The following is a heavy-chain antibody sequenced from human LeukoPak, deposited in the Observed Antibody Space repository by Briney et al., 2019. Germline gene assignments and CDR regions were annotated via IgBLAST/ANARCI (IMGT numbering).Heavy chain of an antibody. V-gene: IGHV4-34*01. CDR2: INHSGST. CDR3: ARNIAARPNLYYYYGMDV. CDR1: GGSFSGYY. D-gene: IGHD6-6*01. J-gene: IGHJ6*02. Sequence: SETLSLTCAVYGGSFSGYYWSWIRQPPGKGLEWIGEINHSGSTNYNPSLKSRVTISVDTSKNQFSLKLSSVTAADTAVYYCARNIAARPNLYYYYGMDVWGQGTTVTVSS.